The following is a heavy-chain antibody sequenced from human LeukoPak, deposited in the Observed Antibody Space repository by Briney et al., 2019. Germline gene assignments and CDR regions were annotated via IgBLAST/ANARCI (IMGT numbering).Heavy chain of an antibody. CDR3: AKRCSGSSCPHYYFDY. D-gene: IGHD2-15*01. CDR1: GFTFSSYA. J-gene: IGHJ4*02. V-gene: IGHV3-23*01. Sequence: PGGSLRLSCAASGFTFSSYAMSWVRQAPGKGLEWVSVISGSGGSTHYADSVKGRFTISRDNSKSTLYLQMNSLRAEDTAVYYCAKRCSGSSCPHYYFDYWGQGTLGTVSS. CDR2: ISGSGGST.